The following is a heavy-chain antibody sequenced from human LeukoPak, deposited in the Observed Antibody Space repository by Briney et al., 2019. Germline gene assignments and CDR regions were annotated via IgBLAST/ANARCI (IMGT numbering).Heavy chain of an antibody. CDR1: GFTFSSYS. CDR3: ARIREGPTVTTRGEYGMDV. V-gene: IGHV3-48*04. Sequence: AGGSLRLSCAASGFTFSSYSMNWVRQAPGKGLEWVSYISSSSSTIYYADSVKGRFTISRDNAKNSLYLQMNSLRAEDTAVYYCARIREGPTVTTRGEYGMDVWGQGTTVTVSS. CDR2: ISSSSSTI. D-gene: IGHD4-17*01. J-gene: IGHJ6*02.